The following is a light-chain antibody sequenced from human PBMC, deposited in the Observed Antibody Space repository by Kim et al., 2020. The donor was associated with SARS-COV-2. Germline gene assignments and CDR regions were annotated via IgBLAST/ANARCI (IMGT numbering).Light chain of an antibody. CDR1: NIGSKN. J-gene: IGLJ2*01. CDR3: QVWDSSPVI. V-gene: IGLV3-9*01. CDR2: RDG. Sequence: SVALGQTARITCGGNNIGSKNVPWYQQKPGKAPVLVIYRDGDRPSGIPERFSGSNSGNTATLTISRAQAGDEADYYCQVWDSSPVIFGGGTQLTVL.